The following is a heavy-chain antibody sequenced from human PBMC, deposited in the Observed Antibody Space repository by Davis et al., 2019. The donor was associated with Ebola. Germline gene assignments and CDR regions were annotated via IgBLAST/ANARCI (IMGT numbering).Heavy chain of an antibody. CDR2: IYPGDSDT. D-gene: IGHD2-21*01. J-gene: IGHJ6*02. V-gene: IGHV5-51*01. CDR3: ARQGRKGIDVDYGMDV. Sequence: GGSLRLSCQGSGYSFSDYWIGWVRQMPGKGLEWMGIIYPGDSDTRYSPSFQGQVTISADKSISTAYLQWSSLKASDTAMYYCARQGRKGIDVDYGMDVWGQGTMVTVSS. CDR1: GYSFSDYW.